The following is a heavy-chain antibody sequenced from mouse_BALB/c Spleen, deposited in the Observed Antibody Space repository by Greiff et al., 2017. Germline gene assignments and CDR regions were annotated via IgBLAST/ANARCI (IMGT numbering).Heavy chain of an antibody. V-gene: IGHV1-9*01. J-gene: IGHJ4*01. CDR2: ILPGSGST. Sequence: QVQLKQSGAELMKPGASVKISCKATGYTFSSYWIEWVKQRPGHGLEWIGEILPGSGSTNYNEKFKGKATFTADTSSNTAYMQLSILTSEDSAVYYCARGGLRRDYYAMDYWGQGTSGTVSS. D-gene: IGHD2-2*01. CDR3: ARGGLRRDYYAMDY. CDR1: GYTFSSYW.